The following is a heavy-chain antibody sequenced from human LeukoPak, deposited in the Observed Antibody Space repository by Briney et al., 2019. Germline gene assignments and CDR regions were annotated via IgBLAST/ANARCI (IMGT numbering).Heavy chain of an antibody. CDR1: GGSFSGYY. Sequence: SETLSLTCAVYGGSFSGYYWSWIRQPPGKGLEWIGEINHSGSTNYNPSLKSRVTISVDTSKNQFSLKLSSVTAADTAVYYCARGEDGSSSWSPPPYYYYGMDVWGQGTTVTVSS. D-gene: IGHD6-13*01. J-gene: IGHJ6*02. CDR3: ARGEDGSSSWSPPPYYYYGMDV. CDR2: INHSGST. V-gene: IGHV4-34*01.